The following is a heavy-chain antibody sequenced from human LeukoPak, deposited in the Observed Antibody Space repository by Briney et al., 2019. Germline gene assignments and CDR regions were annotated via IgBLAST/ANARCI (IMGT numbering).Heavy chain of an antibody. J-gene: IGHJ4*02. V-gene: IGHV4-4*07. CDR3: ARERVATIGYYFDY. D-gene: IGHD5-24*01. CDR1: GGSISSYY. Sequence: SETLSLTCTVSGGSISSYYWSWIRQPAGKGLEWFGRIYTSGNTNYNPSLKSRVTMSVDTSKNQFSLKLSSVTAADTAVYYCARERVATIGYYFDYWGQGTLVTVSS. CDR2: IYTSGNT.